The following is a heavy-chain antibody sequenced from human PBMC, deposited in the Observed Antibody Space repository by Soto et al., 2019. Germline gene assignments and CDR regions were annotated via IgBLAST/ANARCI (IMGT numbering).Heavy chain of an antibody. CDR2: IWYDGSNK. Sequence: GGSLRLSCAASGFTFSSYGMYWVRQAPGKGLEWVAVIWYDGSNKYYADSVKGRFTISRDNSKNTLYLQMNSLRAEDTAVYYCARDYYDSSGDYYYYYGMDVWGQGTTVTVSS. J-gene: IGHJ6*02. D-gene: IGHD3-22*01. CDR1: GFTFSSYG. V-gene: IGHV3-33*01. CDR3: ARDYYDSSGDYYYYYGMDV.